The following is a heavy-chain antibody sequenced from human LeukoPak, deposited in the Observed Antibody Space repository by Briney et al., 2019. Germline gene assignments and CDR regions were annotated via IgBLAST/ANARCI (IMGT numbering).Heavy chain of an antibody. D-gene: IGHD1-26*01. J-gene: IGHJ4*02. V-gene: IGHV3-21*01. CDR3: ARDAYGSSVDY. CDR1: GFTFSSYT. CDR2: ISGSSNYI. Sequence: KTGGSLRLSCAASGFTFSSYTMNWVRQAPGKGLEWVSSISGSSNYIYYADSVKGRFTISRDNAKNSLYLQTNSLRAEDTAVYYCARDAYGSSVDYWGQGTLVTVSS.